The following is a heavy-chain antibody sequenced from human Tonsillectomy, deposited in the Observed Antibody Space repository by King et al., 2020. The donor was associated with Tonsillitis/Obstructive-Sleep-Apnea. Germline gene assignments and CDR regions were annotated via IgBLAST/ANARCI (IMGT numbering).Heavy chain of an antibody. D-gene: IGHD6-19*01. CDR3: ARALRGRLADAFDI. J-gene: IGHJ3*02. CDR1: GFTFDDFG. V-gene: IGHV3-20*04. Sequence: DVQLVESGGGVVRPGGSLRLSCAASGFTFDDFGMTWVRQAPGKGLEGVSGINWNGDNTHYADSVKGRFTISRVNAKNSLYLQMNSLRAEDTALYYCARALRGRLADAFDIWGQGTMVTVSS. CDR2: INWNGDNT.